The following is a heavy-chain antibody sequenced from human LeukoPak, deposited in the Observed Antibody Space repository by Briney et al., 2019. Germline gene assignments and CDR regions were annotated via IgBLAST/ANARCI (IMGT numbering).Heavy chain of an antibody. CDR3: AGTLLSLGASDI. CDR1: GGSISSYY. D-gene: IGHD3-16*01. V-gene: IGHV4-59*01. CDR2: IYYSGST. Sequence: PSETLSLTCTVSGGSISSYYWSWIRQPPGKGLEWIGYIYYSGSTNYNPSLKSRVTISVDTSKNQFSLKLSSVTAADTAVYYCAGTLLSLGASDIWGQGTMVTVSS. J-gene: IGHJ3*02.